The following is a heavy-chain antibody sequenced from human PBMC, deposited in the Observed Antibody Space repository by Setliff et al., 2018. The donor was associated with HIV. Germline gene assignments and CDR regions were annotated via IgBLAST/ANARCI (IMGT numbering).Heavy chain of an antibody. CDR1: GVSISNYY. CDR2: MYYSGNT. Sequence: KTSETLSLTCTVSGVSISNYYWSWIRRPPGKGLEWIGYMYYSGNTNYNPSLKSRVTISVDTSKSQFSLKLNSVTAADTAVYYCARDQSDWFYWGQGTLVTVSS. CDR3: ARDQSDWFY. J-gene: IGHJ4*02. D-gene: IGHD3-3*01. V-gene: IGHV4-59*01.